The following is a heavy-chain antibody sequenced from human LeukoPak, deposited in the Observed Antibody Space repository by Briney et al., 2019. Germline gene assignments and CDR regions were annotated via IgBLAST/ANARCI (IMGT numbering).Heavy chain of an antibody. Sequence: GGSLRLSCPASGFTFSSYAMSWVRQAPEKGLEWVSAISGSGGSTYYADSVKGRFTISRDNSKNTLYLQMNSLRAEDTAVYYCAKEIGAAVYFDYWSQGTLVTVSS. CDR1: GFTFSSYA. J-gene: IGHJ4*02. CDR3: AKEIGAAVYFDY. CDR2: ISGSGGST. D-gene: IGHD6-25*01. V-gene: IGHV3-23*01.